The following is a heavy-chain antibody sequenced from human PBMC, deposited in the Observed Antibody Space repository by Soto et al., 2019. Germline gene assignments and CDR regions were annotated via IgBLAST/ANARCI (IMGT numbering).Heavy chain of an antibody. CDR1: GYTFTSYD. J-gene: IGHJ5*02. V-gene: IGHV1-8*01. Sequence: QVQLVQSGAEVKKPGASVKVSCKASGYTFTSYDMNWVRQAPGQGLEWLGWMNPNSGNTGYAQKFQGRVAITRDTSISTAYMELTSLTSEDTAVYYCARDYGGNSGWFDPWGQGTLVTVSS. CDR3: ARDYGGNSGWFDP. D-gene: IGHD4-17*01. CDR2: MNPNSGNT.